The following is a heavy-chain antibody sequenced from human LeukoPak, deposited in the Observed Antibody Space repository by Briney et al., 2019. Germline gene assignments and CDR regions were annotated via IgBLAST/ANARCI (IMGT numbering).Heavy chain of an antibody. V-gene: IGHV1-24*01. Sequence: GASVKVSCKVSGYTLTELSMHWVRQAPGKGLEWMGGFDPEDGETIYAQKFQGRVTMTEDTSTDTAYMELSSLRSEDTAVYYCATGPITQGFIDYWGQGTLVTVS. D-gene: IGHD1-20*01. CDR1: GYTLTELS. CDR3: ATGPITQGFIDY. CDR2: FDPEDGET. J-gene: IGHJ4*02.